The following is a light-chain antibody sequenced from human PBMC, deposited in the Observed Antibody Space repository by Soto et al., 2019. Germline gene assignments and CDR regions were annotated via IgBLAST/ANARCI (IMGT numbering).Light chain of an antibody. CDR2: EVT. CDR3: SSYTSSSTYV. J-gene: IGLJ1*01. Sequence: QSVLTQPASVSGSPGQSITISCTGTGSDVGGYDYVSWYQHHPGKAPKVMIYEVTNRPSGVSNRFSGSKSGNTASLTISGLLAEDEADYYCSSYTSSSTYVFXTGTKGTVL. V-gene: IGLV2-14*01. CDR1: GSDVGGYDY.